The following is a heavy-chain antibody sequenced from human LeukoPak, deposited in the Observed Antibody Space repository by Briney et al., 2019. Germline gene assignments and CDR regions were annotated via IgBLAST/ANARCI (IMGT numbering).Heavy chain of an antibody. CDR2: INSDGSST. D-gene: IGHD2-21*01. V-gene: IGHV3-74*01. CDR3: ARGIVVAYDSYWYFDL. CDR1: GFTFSSYW. Sequence: GGSLRLSCAASGFTFSSYWMHWVRQAPGKGLVWVSRINSDGSSTSYADSVKGRFTISRDNSKNTLYLQMNSLRAEDTAVYYCARGIVVAYDSYWYFDLWGRGTLVTVSS. J-gene: IGHJ2*01.